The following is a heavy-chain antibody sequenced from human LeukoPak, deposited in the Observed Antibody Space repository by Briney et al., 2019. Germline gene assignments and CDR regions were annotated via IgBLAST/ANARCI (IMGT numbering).Heavy chain of an antibody. J-gene: IGHJ4*02. D-gene: IGHD2-2*01. Sequence: PSETLSLTCAVYGGSFSGYYWSWIRQPPGKGLEWIGEINHSGSTNYNPSLKSRVTISVDTSKYQFSLKLSSVTAADTAVYYCARGRDIVVVPAALSGGYYFDYWGQGTLVTVSS. V-gene: IGHV4-34*01. CDR1: GGSFSGYY. CDR2: INHSGST. CDR3: ARGRDIVVVPAALSGGYYFDY.